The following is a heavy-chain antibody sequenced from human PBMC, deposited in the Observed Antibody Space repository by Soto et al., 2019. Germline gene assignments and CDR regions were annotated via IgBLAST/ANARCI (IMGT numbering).Heavy chain of an antibody. CDR3: ARDFFDSSDYTTNWFDP. Sequence: SETLSLTCTVSGGSISSGDYYWSWIRQPPGKGLEWIGFIYYSSYYNPSLKSRVTISVDTSKNQFSLKLTSVTAADAALYYCARDFFDSSDYTTNWFDPWGQGTLVTVSS. V-gene: IGHV4-30-4*01. CDR1: GGSISSGDYY. D-gene: IGHD3-22*01. CDR2: IYYSS. J-gene: IGHJ5*02.